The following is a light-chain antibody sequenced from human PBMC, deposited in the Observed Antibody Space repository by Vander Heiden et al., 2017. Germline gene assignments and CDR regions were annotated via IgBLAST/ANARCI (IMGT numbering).Light chain of an antibody. CDR2: EVS. CDR3: SSDAGGNNVV. J-gene: IGLJ2*01. V-gene: IGLV2-8*01. Sequence: QSALTQPPSASGSPGQSVPISCTGTSSDVGGYNYVSWYQQHPAKPPNLMIYEVSKRPAVVPNLFSGSNSGNTASLTVSGLQAEDEADYYGSSDAGGNNVVFGGGTKLTVL. CDR1: SSDVGGYNY.